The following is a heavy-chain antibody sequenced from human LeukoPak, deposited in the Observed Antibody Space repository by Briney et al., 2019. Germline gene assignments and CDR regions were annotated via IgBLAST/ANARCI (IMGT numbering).Heavy chain of an antibody. CDR3: AAFRDGFNWHQDN. D-gene: IGHD5-24*01. CDR2: IYHTGST. V-gene: IGHV4-59*11. CDR1: GDSITTHY. J-gene: IGHJ4*02. Sequence: SQTLSLTCTVSGDSITTHYWSWIRQPPGKGLEWIAYIYHTGSTKYNHSLKSRVIISVDTSKNQFSLKLSSVAAADTAVYYCAAFRDGFNWHQDNWGQGTLVTVSS.